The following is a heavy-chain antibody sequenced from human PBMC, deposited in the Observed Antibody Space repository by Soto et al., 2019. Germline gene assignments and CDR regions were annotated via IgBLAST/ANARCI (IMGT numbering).Heavy chain of an antibody. D-gene: IGHD3-22*01. CDR3: ARGNYYYDSSGYYLRGLWFDP. CDR1: GGSSSSGGYC. CDR2: IYYSGST. J-gene: IGHJ5*02. V-gene: IGHV4-31*03. Sequence: TLPHTCTVSGGSSSSGGYCWSWIRQHPGKGLEWIGYIYYSGSTYYNPSLKSRVTISVDTSKNQFSLKLSSVTAADTAVYYCARGNYYYDSSGYYLRGLWFDPWGQGTLVTVSS.